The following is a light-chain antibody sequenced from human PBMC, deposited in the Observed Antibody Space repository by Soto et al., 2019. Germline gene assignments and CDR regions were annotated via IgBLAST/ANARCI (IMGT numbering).Light chain of an antibody. Sequence: QSVLTQPASVSGSPGQSITISCTGTSGDVGGYNYVSWYQQHPGKAPKLMIYDVSNRPSGVSNRFSGSKSGNTASLTISGLQAEDEADYYCSSYTSSSLVVFGGGTKLTVL. CDR3: SSYTSSSLVV. J-gene: IGLJ2*01. V-gene: IGLV2-14*03. CDR2: DVS. CDR1: SGDVGGYNY.